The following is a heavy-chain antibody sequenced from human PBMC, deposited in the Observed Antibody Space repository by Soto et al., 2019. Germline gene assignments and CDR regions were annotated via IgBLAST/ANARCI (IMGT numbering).Heavy chain of an antibody. Sequence: QVQLQESGPGLVKPSQTLSLTCTVSGGSISSGGYYWSWIRQHPGKGLEWIGYIYYSGSTYYNPSLKSRVTIAVDTSKNQFSLKLSSVTAADTAVYYCASGHDPLYYYYGMDVWGQGTTVTVSS. CDR1: GGSISSGGYY. CDR3: ASGHDPLYYYYGMDV. CDR2: IYYSGST. V-gene: IGHV4-31*03. J-gene: IGHJ6*02.